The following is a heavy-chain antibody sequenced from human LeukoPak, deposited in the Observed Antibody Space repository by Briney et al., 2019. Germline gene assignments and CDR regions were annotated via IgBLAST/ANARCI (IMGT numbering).Heavy chain of an antibody. CDR3: ARDLGNWNYGPFDY. D-gene: IGHD1-7*01. CDR1: GYTFTSYY. Sequence: ASVKVSCKASGYTFTSYYMHWVRQAPGQGVEGRGVINPSGGRTRYAQKFQGRVTMTRETSTSTVYMELSSLRSEDTAVYYCARDLGNWNYGPFDYWGQGTLVTVSS. CDR2: INPSGGRT. J-gene: IGHJ4*02. V-gene: IGHV1-46*01.